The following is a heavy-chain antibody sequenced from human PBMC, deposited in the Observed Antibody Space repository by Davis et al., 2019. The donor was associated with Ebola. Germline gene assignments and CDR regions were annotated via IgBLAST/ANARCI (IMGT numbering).Heavy chain of an antibody. CDR3: ARVEGSITMLSY. CDR2: IYYSGST. CDR1: GGSISSSSYY. V-gene: IGHV4-39*07. J-gene: IGHJ4*02. Sequence: PSETLSLTCTVSGGSISSSSYYWGWIRQPPGKGLEWIGSIYYSGSTYYNPSLKSRVTISVDTSKNQFSLKLSSVTAADTAVYYCARVEGSITMLSYWGQGTLVTVSS. D-gene: IGHD3-10*02.